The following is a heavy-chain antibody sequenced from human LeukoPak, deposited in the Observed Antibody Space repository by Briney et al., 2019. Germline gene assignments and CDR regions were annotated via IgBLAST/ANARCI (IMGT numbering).Heavy chain of an antibody. D-gene: IGHD4-17*01. CDR3: AREEAYGDYEVPDWDAFDI. CDR2: ISSSSSYI. CDR1: GFPFSSYS. V-gene: IGHV3-21*01. Sequence: GSLRLSCAASGFPFSSYSMNWVRQAPGKGLEWVSSISSSSSYIYYADSVKGRFTISRDNAKNSLYLQMNSLRAEDTAVYYCAREEAYGDYEVPDWDAFDIWGQGTMVTVSS. J-gene: IGHJ3*02.